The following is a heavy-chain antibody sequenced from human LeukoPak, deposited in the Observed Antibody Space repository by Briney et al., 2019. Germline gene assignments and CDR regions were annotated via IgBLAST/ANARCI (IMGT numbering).Heavy chain of an antibody. V-gene: IGHV3-21*01. Sequence: PGGSLRLSCAASGLPFNTYSMTWVRQAPGKGLEWVSTISRTSNYIYTADSLKGRFTTSRDNAEKSLFLQMNNVRDDDTAVYYCVTKASISRVKRYWGQGTLVTVSS. CDR2: ISRTSNYI. D-gene: IGHD2-21*01. J-gene: IGHJ4*02. CDR1: GLPFNTYS. CDR3: VTKASISRVKRY.